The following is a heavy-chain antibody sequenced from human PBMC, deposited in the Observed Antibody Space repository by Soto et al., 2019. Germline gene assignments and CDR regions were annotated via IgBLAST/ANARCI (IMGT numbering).Heavy chain of an antibody. Sequence: QVQLQESGPGLVKPSQTLSLTCTVSGGSISSGGYYWNWIRQYPGKGLEWIGNIKNSGSTYYNPSIKSRLNISVETSKNQYSLKLSSVTASATAGYYCATAFVHGSGSSQYCPWGQGTLATVSS. CDR2: IKNSGST. D-gene: IGHD3-10*01. CDR3: ATAFVHGSGSSQYCP. CDR1: GGSISSGGYY. J-gene: IGHJ5*02. V-gene: IGHV4-31*03.